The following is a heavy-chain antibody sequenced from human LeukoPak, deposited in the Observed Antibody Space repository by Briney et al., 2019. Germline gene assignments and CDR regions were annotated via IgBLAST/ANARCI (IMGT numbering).Heavy chain of an antibody. J-gene: IGHJ6*02. CDR2: IYHSGST. Sequence: SETLSLTCAVSGGSISSGGYSWSWIRQPPGKGLEWIGYIYHSGSTYYNPSLKSRVTISVDRSKNQFSLKLSFVTAADTAVYYCARTTYYYGMDVWGQGTTVTVSS. CDR3: ARTTYYYGMDV. D-gene: IGHD4-17*01. CDR1: GGSISSGGYS. V-gene: IGHV4-30-2*01.